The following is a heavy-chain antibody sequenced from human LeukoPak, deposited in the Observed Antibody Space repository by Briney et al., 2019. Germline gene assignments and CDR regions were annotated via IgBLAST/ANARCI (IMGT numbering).Heavy chain of an antibody. Sequence: GGSLRLSCAASGFTFNDYGMSGVRQTPGKGLEGVSTINWNGDNTAYADSVKGRFSISGDNAKNSLYLQMNSLRGEDTALYYCARAPVTDFYYYIYLDVWGKGTTVTVPS. CDR2: INWNGDNT. CDR1: GFTFNDYG. D-gene: IGHD2-21*02. CDR3: ARAPVTDFYYYIYLDV. J-gene: IGHJ6*03. V-gene: IGHV3-20*04.